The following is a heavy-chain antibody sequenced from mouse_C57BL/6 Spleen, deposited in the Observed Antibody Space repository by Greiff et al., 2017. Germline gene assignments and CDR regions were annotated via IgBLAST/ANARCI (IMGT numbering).Heavy chain of an antibody. J-gene: IGHJ3*01. CDR1: GYAFTNYL. CDR3: ARPSYYDSSPACFAY. D-gene: IGHD1-1*01. V-gene: IGHV1-54*01. CDR2: INPGSGGT. Sequence: VQLQESGAELVRPGTSVKVSCKASGYAFTNYLIEWVKQRPGQGLEWIGVINPGSGGTNYNEKFKGKATLTADKSSSTAYMQLSSLTSEDSAVYFCARPSYYDSSPACFAYWGPGALVTVSA.